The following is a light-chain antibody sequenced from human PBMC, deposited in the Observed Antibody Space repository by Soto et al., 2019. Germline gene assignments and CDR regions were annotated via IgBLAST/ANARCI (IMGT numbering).Light chain of an antibody. Sequence: QSALTQPPSASGSPGQSVTISCTGTSSDVGGYNYVSWYQQHPGKAPKLMIYEVSKRPSGVPDPFSGSNSGNTASRTVSGLQADDEADYYCCSHAGSNNVVFGGGTKLTVL. V-gene: IGLV2-8*01. J-gene: IGLJ2*01. CDR1: SSDVGGYNY. CDR3: CSHAGSNNVV. CDR2: EVS.